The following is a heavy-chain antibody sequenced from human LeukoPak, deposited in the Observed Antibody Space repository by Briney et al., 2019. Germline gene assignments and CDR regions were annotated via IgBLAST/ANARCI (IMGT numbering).Heavy chain of an antibody. V-gene: IGHV1-2*06. CDR1: GYTFTGYY. CDR2: FNPGSGDT. D-gene: IGHD4-23*01. CDR3: ARGTSSGNSYWFDG. J-gene: IGHJ5*02. Sequence: ASVKVSCKASGYTFTGYYIHWVRQAPGQGLEWMGRFNPGSGDTNYAQKFQDRVTMTRDTSISTAYMDLSRLTSDDTAVYYCARGTSSGNSYWFDGWGQGTLVTVSS.